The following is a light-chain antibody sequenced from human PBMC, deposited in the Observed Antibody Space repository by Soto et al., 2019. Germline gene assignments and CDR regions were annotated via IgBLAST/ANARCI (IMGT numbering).Light chain of an antibody. CDR2: GAS. J-gene: IGKJ5*01. CDR1: QSVSSN. CDR3: QQYGNSPIT. Sequence: EIVMTQSPSTLSVSPGERATLSCRASQSVSSNLAWYKQKPGQAPRILIYGASTRATGIPARFSGSGSGTEFTLTISSLQSEDFEVYYCQQYGNSPITFGQGTRLEIK. V-gene: IGKV3-15*01.